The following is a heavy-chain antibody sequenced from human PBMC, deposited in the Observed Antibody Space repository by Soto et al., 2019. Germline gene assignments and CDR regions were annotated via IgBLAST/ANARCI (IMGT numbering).Heavy chain of an antibody. V-gene: IGHV1-18*01. CDR2: ISAYNGNT. J-gene: IGHJ4*02. D-gene: IGHD2-21*01. CDR1: GYTFTNYG. Sequence: QVQLVQSGAEVKKPGASVKVSCKASGYTFTNYGISWVRQAPGQGLEWMGWISAYNGNTDYAQKLQGRVTMTTDTSTSTAYMELRSLRSDDTAVYYCARVGAYCVCPSCHDYWGQGTLVTVSS. CDR3: ARVGAYCVCPSCHDY.